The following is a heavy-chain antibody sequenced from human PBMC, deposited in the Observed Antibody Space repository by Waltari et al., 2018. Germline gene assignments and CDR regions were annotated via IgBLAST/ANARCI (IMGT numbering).Heavy chain of an antibody. V-gene: IGHV1-69*04. CDR1: GGTFSSYA. CDR3: ASQAAPIDAFDI. D-gene: IGHD6-13*01. Sequence: QVQLVQSGAEVKKPGSSVKVSCKASGGTFSSYAISWVRQAPGQGLEWMGGIIPILGIANYAQKFQGRVTITADESTSTAYMELSSLRSEDTAVYYCASQAAPIDAFDIWGQGTMVTVSS. CDR2: IIPILGIA. J-gene: IGHJ3*02.